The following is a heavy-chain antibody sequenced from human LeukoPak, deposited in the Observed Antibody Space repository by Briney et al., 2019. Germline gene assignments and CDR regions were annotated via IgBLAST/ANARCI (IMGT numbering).Heavy chain of an antibody. Sequence: GGSLRLSCAASGFTFSSYWMSWVRQAPGKGLEWVANIKQDGSEKYYVDSVKGRFTISRDNAKNSLYLQMNSLRAEDTAVYYCAKPPARYFDWLSQLDYWGQGTLVTVSS. D-gene: IGHD3-9*01. J-gene: IGHJ4*02. CDR3: AKPPARYFDWLSQLDY. CDR2: IKQDGSEK. V-gene: IGHV3-7*01. CDR1: GFTFSSYW.